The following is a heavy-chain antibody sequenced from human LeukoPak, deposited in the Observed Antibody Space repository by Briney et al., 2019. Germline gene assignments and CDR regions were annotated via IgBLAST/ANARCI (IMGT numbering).Heavy chain of an antibody. CDR1: GGSISSGGYY. CDR3: ARGRGGKHIVVVTAIPGFAFDI. CDR2: IYYSGST. D-gene: IGHD2-21*02. J-gene: IGHJ3*02. Sequence: SQTLSLTCTVSGGSISSGGYYWSWIRQHPGKGLEWIGYIYYSGSTYYNPSLKSRVTISVDTSKNQFSLKLSSVTAADTAVYYCARGRGGKHIVVVTAIPGFAFDIWGQGTMVTVS. V-gene: IGHV4-31*03.